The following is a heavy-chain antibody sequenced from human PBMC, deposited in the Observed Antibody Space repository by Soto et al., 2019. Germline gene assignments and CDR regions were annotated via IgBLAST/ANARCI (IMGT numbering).Heavy chain of an antibody. CDR3: ARAISGGKDWYFDL. CDR1: GFTFSSYW. D-gene: IGHD2-15*01. V-gene: IGHV3-74*01. CDR2: INSDGSIT. Sequence: EVQLVESGGGLVQPGGSLRLSCAASGFTFSSYWMHWVRQAPGKGLMWVSRINSDGSITTYADSVKGRFTISRDNAKNTLYLQMNSLRAEDTAVYYCARAISGGKDWYFDLWGRGTLVSVSS. J-gene: IGHJ2*01.